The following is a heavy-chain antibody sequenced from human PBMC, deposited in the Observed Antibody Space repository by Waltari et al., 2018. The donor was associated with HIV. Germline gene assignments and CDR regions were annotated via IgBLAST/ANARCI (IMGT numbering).Heavy chain of an antibody. J-gene: IGHJ5*02. CDR2: IDHNGNA. CDR1: GGSLRTSF. Sequence: QVQLQESGPGLVKPSGTVSLSCVVPGGSLRTSFWHWIRPAPGRGLEWIGHIDHNGNANYNPSLKSRFRFSLQISETRFSLILTSATAADTAVYYCARAMAAGPGTPGGVDLWGQGTLITVSS. V-gene: IGHV4-59*12. D-gene: IGHD6-19*01. CDR3: ARAMAAGPGTPGGVDL.